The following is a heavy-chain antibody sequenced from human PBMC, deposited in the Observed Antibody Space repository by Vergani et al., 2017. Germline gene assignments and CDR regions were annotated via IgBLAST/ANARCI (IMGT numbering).Heavy chain of an antibody. CDR3: ARGDIVLMVYAMSWFDP. V-gene: IGHV4-34*01. CDR1: GGSFSVYY. Sequence: QVQLQQWGAGLLKPSETLSLTCAVYGGSFSVYYWSWIRQPPGKGLEWIGEINHSGSTNYNPSLKSRVTISVDTSKNQFSLKLSSVTAADTAVYYCARGDIVLMVYAMSWFDPWGQGTLVTVSS. D-gene: IGHD2-8*01. J-gene: IGHJ5*02. CDR2: INHSGST.